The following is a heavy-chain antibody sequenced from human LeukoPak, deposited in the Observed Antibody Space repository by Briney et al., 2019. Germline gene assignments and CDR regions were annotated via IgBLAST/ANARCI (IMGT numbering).Heavy chain of an antibody. CDR1: GGTFNNHA. J-gene: IGHJ6*03. V-gene: IGHV1-69*05. CDR2: IIPISGAA. Sequence: ASVKVSCKASGGTFNNHAISWVRQAPGQGLEWRGWIIPISGAANYAQSFQGRVTITTDDALTTAYMELRRLRSEDTALYYCARESYTSVLTDYYYFMDVWGKGTTVTVSS. CDR3: ARESYTSVLTDYYYFMDV. D-gene: IGHD6-19*01.